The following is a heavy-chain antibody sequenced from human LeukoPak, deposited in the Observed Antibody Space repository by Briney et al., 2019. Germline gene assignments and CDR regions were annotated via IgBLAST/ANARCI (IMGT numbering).Heavy chain of an antibody. CDR2: ISGSGGST. V-gene: IGHV3-23*01. J-gene: IGHJ6*03. CDR1: GFTFSSYG. D-gene: IGHD6-13*01. Sequence: GGSLRLSCAASGFTFSSYGMSWVRQAPGKGLEWVSAISGSGGSTYYADSVKGRFTISRDNSKNTLYLQMNSLRAEDTAVYHCAKVGKAGSLIPHYMDVWGKGTTVTVSS. CDR3: AKVGKAGSLIPHYMDV.